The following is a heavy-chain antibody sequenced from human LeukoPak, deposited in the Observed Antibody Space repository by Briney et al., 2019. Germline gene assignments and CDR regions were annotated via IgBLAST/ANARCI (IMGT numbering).Heavy chain of an antibody. D-gene: IGHD2-15*01. CDR3: ARDRMGGSFYY. V-gene: IGHV3-48*01. J-gene: IGHJ4*02. CDR2: ITSDSNTI. CDR1: GFAFSSYA. Sequence: GGSLRLSCAASGFAFSSYAMNWVRQAPGKGLEWVSFITSDSNTIYYADSMKGRFTISRDNAENSLYLQMNSLSAEDTAVYYCARDRMGGSFYYWGQGNPGHRLL.